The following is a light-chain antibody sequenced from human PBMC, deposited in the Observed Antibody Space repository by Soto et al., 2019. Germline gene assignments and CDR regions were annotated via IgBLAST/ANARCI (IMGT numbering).Light chain of an antibody. Sequence: QSVLTQPPSASGTPGQRVTISCSGSSSNIGSNPVNWYQQLPGTAPKLLTHSNNRRPSGVPDRFSGSKSGTSASLAISGLQSEDEADYYCAAWDDSLNGVVFGGGTKLTVL. V-gene: IGLV1-44*01. CDR2: SNN. CDR1: SSNIGSNP. J-gene: IGLJ2*01. CDR3: AAWDDSLNGVV.